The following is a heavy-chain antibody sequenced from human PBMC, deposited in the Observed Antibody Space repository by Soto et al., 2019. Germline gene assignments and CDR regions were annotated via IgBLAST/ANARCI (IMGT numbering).Heavy chain of an antibody. CDR3: TRTGPYYYGMDV. Sequence: WGSLRLSCSASGFTFSGSAMHWVRQASGKGLEWVGRIRSKANSYATAYAASVKGRFTISRDDSKNTAYLQMNSLKTEDTAVYYCTRTGPYYYGMDVWGQGTTVTVSS. J-gene: IGHJ6*02. CDR2: IRSKANSYAT. CDR1: GFTFSGSA. V-gene: IGHV3-73*01.